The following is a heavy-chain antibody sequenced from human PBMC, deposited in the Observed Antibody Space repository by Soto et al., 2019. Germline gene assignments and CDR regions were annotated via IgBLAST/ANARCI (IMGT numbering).Heavy chain of an antibody. D-gene: IGHD1-1*01. CDR1: GYTFTSYY. V-gene: IGHV1-46*01. Sequence: QVQLVQSGAEVKKPGASVKVSCKASGYTFTSYYMHWVRQAPGPGLEWMGIINPSGGSTSYAQKFQGRVTMTRDTSTSTVYMELSSLRSEDTAVYYCARDQTGGHFDYWGQGTLVTVSS. J-gene: IGHJ4*02. CDR2: INPSGGST. CDR3: ARDQTGGHFDY.